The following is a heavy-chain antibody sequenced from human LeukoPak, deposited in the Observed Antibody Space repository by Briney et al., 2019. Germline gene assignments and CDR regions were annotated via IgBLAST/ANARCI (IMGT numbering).Heavy chain of an antibody. CDR1: GFTFSSYE. V-gene: IGHV3-48*03. CDR2: ISSSGSTI. Sequence: GGSLRLSCAASGFTFSSYEMNWVRQAPGKGLEWVSYISSSGSTIYYADSVKGRLTISRDNAKNSLYLQMNSLRAEDTGLYYCARDRGGWPDYWGQGTLVTVSS. J-gene: IGHJ4*02. CDR3: ARDRGGWPDY. D-gene: IGHD6-19*01.